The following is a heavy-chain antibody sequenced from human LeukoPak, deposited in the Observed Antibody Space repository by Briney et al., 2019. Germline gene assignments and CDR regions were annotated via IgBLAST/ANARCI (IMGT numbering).Heavy chain of an antibody. CDR2: MRPKKSDT. D-gene: IGHD3-22*01. CDR3: AGGPPEDTSSGY. J-gene: IGHJ4*02. CDR1: GYSFTTYD. Sequence: GASVKVSCKASGYSFTTYDINLVRQAPGQGLEWMGWMRPKKSDTGYARKFQDRVTLTWNISTDTAYMELNSLTAEDTAVYFCAGGPPEDTSSGYWGQGTLVTVSS. V-gene: IGHV1-8*01.